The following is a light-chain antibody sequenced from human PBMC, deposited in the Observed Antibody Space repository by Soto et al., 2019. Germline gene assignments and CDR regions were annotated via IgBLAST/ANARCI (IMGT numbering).Light chain of an antibody. CDR3: HSYDSSLSGLV. J-gene: IGLJ1*01. Sequence: QPVLPKPPSLSGAPGQRVTISCTGSSSNIGAGYDVHWYQQLPGPAPKLLIYGNRNRPSGVPDRFSGSKSGTSASLAITGLQAEDEADYYCHSYDSSLSGLVLGTGTKVTVL. CDR2: GNR. V-gene: IGLV1-40*01. CDR1: SSNIGAGYD.